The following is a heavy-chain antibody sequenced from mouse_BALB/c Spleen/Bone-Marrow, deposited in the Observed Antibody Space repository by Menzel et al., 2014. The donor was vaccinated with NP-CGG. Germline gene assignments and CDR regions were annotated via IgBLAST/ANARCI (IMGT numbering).Heavy chain of an antibody. Sequence: VQLQQSGAELVKPGASVKLSCKASGYTFTSFYMYWVKQRPGQGLEWIGGINPSNGGTNFNEKFKSKATLTLDKSSXTAYMQLSSLTSEDSAVYYCTRGSYGSSQYYFDYWGQGTTLTVSS. D-gene: IGHD1-1*01. V-gene: IGHV1S81*02. CDR1: GYTFTSFY. CDR2: INPSNGGT. J-gene: IGHJ2*01. CDR3: TRGSYGSSQYYFDY.